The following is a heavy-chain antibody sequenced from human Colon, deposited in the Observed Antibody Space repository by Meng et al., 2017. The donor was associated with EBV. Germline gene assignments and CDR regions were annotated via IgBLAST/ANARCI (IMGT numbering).Heavy chain of an antibody. CDR1: GTSISTSNW. D-gene: IGHD2-8*02. J-gene: IGHJ5*02. Sequence: QVLLQESGAGLGKPSGTLSLTCAVSGTSISTSNWWSWIRQSPGEGLEWIGAIYHNGQTNYNPSLKSSVSMSVDESKNEFSLNLKSVTAADTDVYYCARDGGVTHIPWGQGVLVTVSS. CDR3: ARDGGVTHIP. CDR2: IYHNGQT. V-gene: IGHV4-4*02.